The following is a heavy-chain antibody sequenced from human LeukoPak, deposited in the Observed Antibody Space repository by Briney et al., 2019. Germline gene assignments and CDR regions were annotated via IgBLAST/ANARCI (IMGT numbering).Heavy chain of an antibody. CDR1: GFTFSDYA. CDR3: ARSVPDYTRFDY. CDR2: FKTKYSQG. Sequence: GGSLRLSCVTSGFTFSDYAMNWVRQAPGKGLEWVSTFKTKYSQGYYAESVRGRFTISTDNSEKTVYLQMNSLRVEDTALYYCARSVPDYTRFDYWGQGALVTVSS. V-gene: IGHV3-23*05. D-gene: IGHD4-11*01. J-gene: IGHJ4*02.